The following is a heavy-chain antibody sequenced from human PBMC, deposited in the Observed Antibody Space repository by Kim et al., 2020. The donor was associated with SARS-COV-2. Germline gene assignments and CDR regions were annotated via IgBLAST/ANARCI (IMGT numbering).Heavy chain of an antibody. J-gene: IGHJ6*02. CDR1: GFTFSSYA. CDR3: ARDSSSSTDYYYVMDV. D-gene: IGHD6-6*01. Sequence: GGSLRLSCAASGFTFSSYAMHWVRQAPGKGLEWVTVISYDGSNKYYADSVKGRFTISRDNSKNTLYLQMNSLRGDDTAVYFCARDSSSSTDYYYVMDVWGQETTVTVSS. CDR2: ISYDGSNK. V-gene: IGHV3-30-3*01.